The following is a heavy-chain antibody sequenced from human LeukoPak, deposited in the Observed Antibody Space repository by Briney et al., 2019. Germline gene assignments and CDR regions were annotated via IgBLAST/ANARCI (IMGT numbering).Heavy chain of an antibody. CDR2: IYSGGST. V-gene: IGHV3-66*02. Sequence: PGGSLRLSCAASGFTFSNYAMSWVRQAPGKGLEWVSVIYSGGSTYYADSVKGRFTISRDNSKNTLYLQMNSLRAEDTAVYYCAKSHGYSYGFDYWGQGTLVTVSS. CDR3: AKSHGYSYGFDY. CDR1: GFTFSNYA. D-gene: IGHD5-18*01. J-gene: IGHJ4*02.